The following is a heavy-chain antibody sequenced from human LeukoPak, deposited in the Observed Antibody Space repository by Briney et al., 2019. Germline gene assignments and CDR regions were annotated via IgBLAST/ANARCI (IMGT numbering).Heavy chain of an antibody. CDR2: IRYDGSNK. D-gene: IGHD3-3*01. J-gene: IGHJ4*02. Sequence: PGGSLRLSCAASGFTFSSYGMHWVRQAPGKGLEWVAFIRYDGSNKYYADSVKGRFTISRDNSKNTLYLQMNSPRAEDTAVYYCAREVDDFWSGGYFDYWGQGTLVTVSS. V-gene: IGHV3-30*02. CDR3: AREVDDFWSGGYFDY. CDR1: GFTFSSYG.